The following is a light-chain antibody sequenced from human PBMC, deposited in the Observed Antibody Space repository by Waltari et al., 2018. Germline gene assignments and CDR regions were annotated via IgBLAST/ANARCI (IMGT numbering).Light chain of an antibody. CDR2: GAS. Sequence: EIVLTQSPATLSLSPGERATLSCRASQSVSSYLVWYQQKPGQTPRRLIYGASNRSTGIPASVSGSGSVTDFTLTISSLESEDFAVYYCHQRSNWPITFGQATRLEIK. CDR3: HQRSNWPIT. CDR1: QSVSSY. V-gene: IGKV3-11*01. J-gene: IGKJ5*01.